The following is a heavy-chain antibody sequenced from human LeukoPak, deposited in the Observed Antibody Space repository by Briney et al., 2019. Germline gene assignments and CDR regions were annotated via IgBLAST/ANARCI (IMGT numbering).Heavy chain of an antibody. V-gene: IGHV1-2*02. CDR1: GYTFNGYY. CDR3: ATSSGWKSNIDY. D-gene: IGHD6-19*01. J-gene: IGHJ4*02. Sequence: GASVKVSCKASGYTFNGYYIHWVRQAPGQGLEWMGWINPNSGGTNYAQKFQGRVTMTRDTSNSTAYMELSRLRSDDTAVFYCATSSGWKSNIDYWGQGTLVAVSS. CDR2: INPNSGGT.